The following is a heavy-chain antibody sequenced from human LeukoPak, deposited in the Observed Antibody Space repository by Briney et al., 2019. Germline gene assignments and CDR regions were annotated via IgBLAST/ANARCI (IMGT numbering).Heavy chain of an antibody. CDR3: ARGCYYDSSGYSYYFDY. V-gene: IGHV1-2*02. CDR1: GYTFTGYY. J-gene: IGHJ4*02. CDR2: INPNSGGT. Sequence: GASVKVSCKASGYTFTGYYMHWVRQAPGQGLEWMGWINPNSGGTNYAQKFQGRVTMTRDTSISTAYMELSRLRSDDTAVYYCARGCYYDSSGYSYYFDYWGQGTLVTVSS. D-gene: IGHD3-22*01.